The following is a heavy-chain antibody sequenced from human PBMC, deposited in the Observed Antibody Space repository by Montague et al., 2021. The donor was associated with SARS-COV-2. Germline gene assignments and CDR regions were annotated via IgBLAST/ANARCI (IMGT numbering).Heavy chain of an antibody. J-gene: IGHJ4*02. D-gene: IGHD3-22*01. Sequence: SETLSLTCTVSGGSISSSSYYWGWIRQPPGKGLEWIGSIYYSGSTYYNPSLKSRVTIFVDTSKNQFSLKLSSVTAADTAVYYCARQVGTMIVVVIIKLRYYFDYWGQGTLVTVSS. V-gene: IGHV4-39*01. CDR3: ARQVGTMIVVVIIKLRYYFDY. CDR2: IYYSGST. CDR1: GGSISSSSYY.